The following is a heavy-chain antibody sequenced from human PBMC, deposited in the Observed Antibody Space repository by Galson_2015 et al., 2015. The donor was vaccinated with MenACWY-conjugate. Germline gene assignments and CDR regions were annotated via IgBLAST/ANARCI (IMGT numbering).Heavy chain of an antibody. CDR2: ICSGGNT. J-gene: IGHJ3*02. D-gene: IGHD6-19*01. Sequence: SLRLSCAASGFTVSSNYMSWVRQSPEKGLEWVSIICSGGNTYYADSVKGRFTISRDNSKNTVYLQMNTLGAEDTAVYYCARVSVAVASDAFDIWGQGTMVTVSS. CDR1: GFTVSSNY. CDR3: ARVSVAVASDAFDI. V-gene: IGHV3-53*01.